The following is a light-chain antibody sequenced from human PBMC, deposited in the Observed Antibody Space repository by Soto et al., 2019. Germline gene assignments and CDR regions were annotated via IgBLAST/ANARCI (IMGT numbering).Light chain of an antibody. Sequence: IALTQSPGTLALSPGERATLCCRASQSVSNNNLAWYQQKPCPAPRLLPYGPSSCATGIPDRFNGRGSGTDFTHTISRLEPEEFAVYYCQQYGTSPTFGGGTKVDIX. CDR3: QQYGTSPT. J-gene: IGKJ4*01. CDR1: QSVSNNN. CDR2: GPS. V-gene: IGKV3-20*01.